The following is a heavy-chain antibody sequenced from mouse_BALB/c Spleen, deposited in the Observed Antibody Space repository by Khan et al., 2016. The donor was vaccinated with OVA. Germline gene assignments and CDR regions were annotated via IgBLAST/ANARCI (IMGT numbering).Heavy chain of an antibody. D-gene: IGHD2-14*01. J-gene: IGHJ4*01. CDR2: ILPGRGNS. V-gene: IGHV1-9*01. CDR3: AIGAGTTFVMAY. CDR1: GYTFSSYW. Sequence: VQLQESGAELMKPGASVKISCKATGYTFSSYWIEWVKQRPGHGLEWIGEILPGRGNSNYNEKFKGKATFTAETSYKIAYMQLNSLTSEDSAVYYCAIGAGTTFVMAYWVQGTSVTVSS.